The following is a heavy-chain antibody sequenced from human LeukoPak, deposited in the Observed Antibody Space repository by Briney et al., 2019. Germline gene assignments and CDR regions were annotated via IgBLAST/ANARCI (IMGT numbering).Heavy chain of an antibody. J-gene: IGHJ4*02. CDR2: IIPIFGTA. D-gene: IGHD3-22*01. CDR3: ARESPYYDSSGYYSGHFDY. Sequence: SVKVCCKASGGTFSSYAISWVRQAPGQGLEWMGGIIPIFGTANYAQKFQGRVTITADESTSTAYMELSSLRSEDTAVYYCARESPYYDSSGYYSGHFDYWGQGTLVTVSS. V-gene: IGHV1-69*13. CDR1: GGTFSSYA.